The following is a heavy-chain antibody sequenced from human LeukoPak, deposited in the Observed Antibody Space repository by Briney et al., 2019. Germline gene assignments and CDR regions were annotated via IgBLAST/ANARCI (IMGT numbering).Heavy chain of an antibody. Sequence: SSETLSLTCTVSGGSISSYYWSWIRQPPGKGLEWIGYIYYSGTTNYNPSLKSRVTISVDTSKSQFSLKLNSVTAADTAVYYCARSGGYSSPQNYWGQGTLVTVSS. D-gene: IGHD6-19*01. CDR3: ARSGGYSSPQNY. V-gene: IGHV4-59*01. CDR2: IYYSGTT. CDR1: GGSISSYY. J-gene: IGHJ4*02.